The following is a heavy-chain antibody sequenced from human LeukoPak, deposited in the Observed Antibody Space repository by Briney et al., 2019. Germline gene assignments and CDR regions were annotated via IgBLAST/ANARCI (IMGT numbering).Heavy chain of an antibody. CDR3: ARDGTVTTPNWFDP. CDR2: IKQDGSEK. Sequence: PGGSLRLSCAASGFTFSSYWMSWVRQAPGKGLEWVANIKQDGSEKYYVDSVKGRFTISRDNAKNSLYLQMNSLRAEDTAVYYCARDGTVTTPNWFDPRGQGTLVTVSS. V-gene: IGHV3-7*01. D-gene: IGHD4-17*01. J-gene: IGHJ5*02. CDR1: GFTFSSYW.